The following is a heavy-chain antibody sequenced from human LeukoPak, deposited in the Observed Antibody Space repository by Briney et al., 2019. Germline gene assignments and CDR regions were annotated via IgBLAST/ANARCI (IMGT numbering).Heavy chain of an antibody. CDR1: GFTFSNYA. V-gene: IGHV3-23*01. J-gene: IGHJ6*03. CDR2: ISGSGGHT. Sequence: GGSLRLSCAASGFTFSNYAMSWVRQAPGKGLEWVSTISGSGGHTYYADSVKGRFTISRDNSKNTLYLQMNSLRAEDTAVYYCTTEREVTNYYYCMDVWGKGTTVTVSS. D-gene: IGHD3-10*01. CDR3: TTEREVTNYYYCMDV.